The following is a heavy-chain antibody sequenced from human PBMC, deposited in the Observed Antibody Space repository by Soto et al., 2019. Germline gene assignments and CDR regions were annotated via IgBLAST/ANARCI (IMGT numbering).Heavy chain of an antibody. CDR2: ISSSSTYI. Sequence: EVQLVESGGGLVKPGGSLRLSCAASGFTFSTYSMNWVRQAPGKGLEWVSSISSSSTYIYYADSVKGRFTISRDNAKKSLYLQMNSLTAEDTAVYYCARVAGTVMVLYMDVWGKGTTVTVSS. CDR1: GFTFSTYS. CDR3: ARVAGTVMVLYMDV. V-gene: IGHV3-21*01. J-gene: IGHJ6*03. D-gene: IGHD5-18*01.